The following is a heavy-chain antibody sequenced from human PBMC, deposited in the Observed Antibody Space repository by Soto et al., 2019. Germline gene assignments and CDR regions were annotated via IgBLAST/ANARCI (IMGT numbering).Heavy chain of an antibody. D-gene: IGHD3-10*01. CDR1: GFTFSSYG. V-gene: IGHV3-30*18. J-gene: IGHJ6*02. CDR2: ISYDGSNK. Sequence: GGSLRLSCAASGFTFSSYGMHWVRQAPGKGLEWVAVISYDGSNKYYADSVKGRFTISRDNSKNTLYLQMNSLRAEDTAVYYCAKDSLWFGEYFAMDVWGQGTTVTVSS. CDR3: AKDSLWFGEYFAMDV.